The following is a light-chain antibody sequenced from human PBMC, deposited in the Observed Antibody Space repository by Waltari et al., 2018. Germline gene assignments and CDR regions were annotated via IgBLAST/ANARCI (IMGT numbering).Light chain of an antibody. CDR2: GAS. CDR3: YQYSNWPPYS. J-gene: IGKJ2*03. Sequence: TQPPATLSVSPGARVTLSCRASQSVYRCLAWYQQKPGQAPRLLIYGASTRSSGSPDRFSGSGSGTEFTLNISSLQSEDFAVYYCYQYSNWPPYSFGQGTMLEIK. V-gene: IGKV3-15*01. CDR1: QSVYRC.